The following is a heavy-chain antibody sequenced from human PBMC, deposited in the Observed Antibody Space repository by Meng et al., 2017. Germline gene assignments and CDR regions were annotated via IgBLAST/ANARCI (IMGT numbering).Heavy chain of an antibody. J-gene: IGHJ4*02. V-gene: IGHV1-18*01. CDR3: ARGLSQLWFGELSRTEWRYFSAGNDY. CDR1: GYTFTSYG. Sequence: ASVKVSCKASGYTFTSYGISWVRQAPGQGLEWMGWISAYNGNTNYAQKLQGRVTMTTDTSTSTAYMELSSLRSEDTAVYYCARGLSQLWFGELSRTEWRYFSAGNDYWGQGTLVSVSS. D-gene: IGHD3-10*01. CDR2: ISAYNGNT.